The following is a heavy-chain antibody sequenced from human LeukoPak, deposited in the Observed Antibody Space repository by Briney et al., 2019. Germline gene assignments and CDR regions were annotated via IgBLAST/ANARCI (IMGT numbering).Heavy chain of an antibody. CDR2: ISSSSSTI. CDR3: ARADYSNYLGAFDI. V-gene: IGHV3-48*01. D-gene: IGHD4-11*01. Sequence: GGSLRLSCAASGFTFSSYSMNWVRQAPGKGLEWVSYISSSSSTIYYADSVKGRFTISRDNAKNSLYLQMNSLRAEDTAVYYCARADYSNYLGAFDIWGQGTMVTVSS. CDR1: GFTFSSYS. J-gene: IGHJ3*02.